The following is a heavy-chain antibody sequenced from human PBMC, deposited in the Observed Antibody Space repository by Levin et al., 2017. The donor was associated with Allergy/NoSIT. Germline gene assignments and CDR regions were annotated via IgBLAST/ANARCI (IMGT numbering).Heavy chain of an antibody. CDR1: GGSISSYY. CDR2: IYYSAST. V-gene: IGHV4-59*01. Sequence: SQTLSLTCTVSGGSISSYYWSWIRQPPGKGLEWIGYIYYSASTNYNPSLKSRVTISVDTSKNQFSLKLSSVTAADTAVYFCARVTPSEPYSSGWYLREDAFDIWGQGTMVTVSS. CDR3: ARVTPSEPYSSGWYLREDAFDI. D-gene: IGHD6-19*01. J-gene: IGHJ3*02.